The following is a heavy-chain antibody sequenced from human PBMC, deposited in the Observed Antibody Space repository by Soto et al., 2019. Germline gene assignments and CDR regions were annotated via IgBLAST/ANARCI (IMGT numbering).Heavy chain of an antibody. CDR1: GYPFGTSW. CDR3: TSGGNYYFDY. D-gene: IGHD3-16*01. Sequence: EVQLVEAGGGLAHPGGSLRVACGASGYPFGTSWIHWVRQAPGKGLVWVSRFNGEGGTINYADSLKGRVTISRENAKNTVYLEMNGATADGTAVYYCTSGGNYYFDYWGQGSLVTVSS. V-gene: IGHV3-74*01. CDR2: FNGEGGTI. J-gene: IGHJ4*02.